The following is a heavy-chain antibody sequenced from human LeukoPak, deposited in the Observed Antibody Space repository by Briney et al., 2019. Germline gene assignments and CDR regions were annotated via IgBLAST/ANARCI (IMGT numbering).Heavy chain of an antibody. Sequence: SETLSLTCTVSGGSFSSHSWSWIRQPPGKGLEWIGYIFYNGDTNYNPSLRGRVTFSVDTSRKQVSLKLTSATAADTAAYYCARTGFGFDYWGQGALVTVSS. D-gene: IGHD1-1*01. CDR2: IFYNGDT. CDR3: ARTGFGFDY. J-gene: IGHJ4*02. CDR1: GGSFSSHS. V-gene: IGHV4-59*11.